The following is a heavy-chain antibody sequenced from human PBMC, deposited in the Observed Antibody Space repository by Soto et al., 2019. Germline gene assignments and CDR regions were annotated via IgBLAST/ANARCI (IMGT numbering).Heavy chain of an antibody. V-gene: IGHV3-23*01. CDR1: GFAFYNYA. Sequence: EEQLLESGGGLIQPGGSLRLSCAASGFAFYNYAMAWVRQAPGKGLEWVSGISDSGISIYYTDSVKGRFNISRDNSKNTLFLQMDSLRGEDTALYYCAKDARRTGLLGQWVGWGQGTLVTVSS. D-gene: IGHD1-26*01. CDR3: AKDARRTGLLGQWVG. J-gene: IGHJ4*02. CDR2: ISDSGISI.